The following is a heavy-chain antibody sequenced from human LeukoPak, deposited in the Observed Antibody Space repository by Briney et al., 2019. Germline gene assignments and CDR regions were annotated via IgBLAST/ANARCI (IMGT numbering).Heavy chain of an antibody. Sequence: GASVKVSCKASGYTFTNYGISWVRQAPGQGLEWMGWISAYNGNTNYAQKLQGRVTMTTDTSTSTAYMELRSLRSDDTAVYYCARAQYSSSSLYPFDYWGQGTLVTVSS. D-gene: IGHD6-6*01. J-gene: IGHJ4*02. CDR1: GYTFTNYG. V-gene: IGHV1-18*01. CDR2: ISAYNGNT. CDR3: ARAQYSSSSLYPFDY.